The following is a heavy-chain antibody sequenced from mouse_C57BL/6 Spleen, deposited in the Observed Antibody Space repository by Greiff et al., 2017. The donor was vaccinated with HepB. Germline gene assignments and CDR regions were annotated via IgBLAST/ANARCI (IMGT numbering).Heavy chain of an antibody. Sequence: EVQRVESGAGLVKPGGSLKLSCAASGFTFSSYAMSWVRQTPEKRLEWVAYISSGGDYIYYADTVKGRFTISRDNARNTLYLQMSSLKSEDTAMYYCTRDQDGYYPFAYWGQGTLVTVSA. CDR1: GFTFSSYA. V-gene: IGHV5-9-1*02. CDR3: TRDQDGYYPFAY. J-gene: IGHJ3*01. D-gene: IGHD2-3*01. CDR2: ISSGGDYI.